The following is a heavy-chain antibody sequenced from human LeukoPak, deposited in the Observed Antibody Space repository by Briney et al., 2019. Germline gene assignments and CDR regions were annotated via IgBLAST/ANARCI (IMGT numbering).Heavy chain of an antibody. CDR3: ARVGYSSSWSPSDY. V-gene: IGHV3-7*01. J-gene: IGHJ4*02. D-gene: IGHD6-13*01. CDR2: IKDDGSGK. CDR1: GFTFSNYW. Sequence: GGSLRLSCVVSGFTFSNYWMSWVRQAPGKGLEWVANIKDDGSGKYYVDSLKGRFTISRDNAKNSLYLQMNSLRAEDTAVYYCARVGYSSSWSPSDYWGQGALVTVSS.